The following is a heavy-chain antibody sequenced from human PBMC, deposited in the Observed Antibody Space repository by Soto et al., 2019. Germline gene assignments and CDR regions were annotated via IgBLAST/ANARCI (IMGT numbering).Heavy chain of an antibody. CDR2: ISYDGSNK. CDR1: GFSFSSYG. CDR3: AKGALLWFGEPFDY. V-gene: IGHV3-30*18. Sequence: GGSLILSCADSGFSFSSYGMHWVRQAPGKGLEWVAVISYDGSNKYYADSVKGRFTISRDNSKNTLYLQMNSLRAEDTAVYYCAKGALLWFGEPFDYWGQGTLVTVSS. D-gene: IGHD3-10*01. J-gene: IGHJ4*02.